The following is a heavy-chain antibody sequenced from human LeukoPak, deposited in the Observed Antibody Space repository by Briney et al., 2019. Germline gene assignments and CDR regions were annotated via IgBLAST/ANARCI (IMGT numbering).Heavy chain of an antibody. J-gene: IGHJ4*02. CDR3: AKEIWPTVTTPGHTHFDY. CDR1: GFTFSTYG. Sequence: GGTLRLSCAASGFTFSTYGMHWVRQAPGKGLEWVAFIRYDGRNKYYADSVKGRFTISRDNSKNTLCLQMNSLRAEDTAVYYCAKEIWPTVTTPGHTHFDYWGQGTLVTVSS. V-gene: IGHV3-30*02. CDR2: IRYDGRNK. D-gene: IGHD4-17*01.